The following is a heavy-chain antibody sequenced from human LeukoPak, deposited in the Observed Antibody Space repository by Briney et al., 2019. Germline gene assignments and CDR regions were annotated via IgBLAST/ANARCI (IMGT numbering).Heavy chain of an antibody. CDR2: INPSGGST. V-gene: IGHV1-46*01. CDR1: GYTFTSYY. D-gene: IGHD1-26*01. J-gene: IGHJ4*02. CDR3: AREGSSYFDY. Sequence: ASVNVSCKASGYTFTSYYMHWVRQAPGQGLEWMGIINPSGGSTSYAQKFQGRVTMTRDTSTSTDYMELSSLRSEDTAVYYCAREGSSYFDYWGQGTLVTVSS.